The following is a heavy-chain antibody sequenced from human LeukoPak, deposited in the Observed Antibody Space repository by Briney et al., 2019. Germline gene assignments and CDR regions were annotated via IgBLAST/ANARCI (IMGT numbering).Heavy chain of an antibody. Sequence: QSGGSLRLSCAASGFTFSSYAMSWVRQAPGKGLEWVSAISGSGGSTYYADSVKGRFTISRDNSKNTLYLQMNSLRAEDTAVYYCAKGVRFLEWPIGLDYWGQGTLVTVSS. CDR1: GFTFSSYA. CDR2: ISGSGGST. CDR3: AKGVRFLEWPIGLDY. V-gene: IGHV3-23*01. D-gene: IGHD3-3*01. J-gene: IGHJ4*02.